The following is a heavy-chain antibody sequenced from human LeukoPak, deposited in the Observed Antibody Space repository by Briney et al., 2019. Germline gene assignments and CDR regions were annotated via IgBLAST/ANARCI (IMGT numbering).Heavy chain of an antibody. J-gene: IGHJ4*02. V-gene: IGHV3-74*01. Sequence: AGGSLRLSCAAPGFTFRSYWMHWVRQAPGEGLVSVSRINGDGSTTSYADSVKGRFTISRDNAKNTLYLQMNSLRAEDTAVYYCARGQSRYFDWYLGFFDYWGQGTLVTVAS. CDR1: GFTFRSYW. CDR3: ARGQSRYFDWYLGFFDY. CDR2: INGDGSTT. D-gene: IGHD3-9*01.